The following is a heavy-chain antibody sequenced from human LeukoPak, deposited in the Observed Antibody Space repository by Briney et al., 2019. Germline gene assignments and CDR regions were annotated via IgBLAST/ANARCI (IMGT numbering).Heavy chain of an antibody. D-gene: IGHD3-10*01. CDR1: GFTFSSFS. CDR2: IRNTGGFT. Sequence: GGSLRLSCAASGFTFSSFSMSWVRQAPGKGLEWVSGIRNTGGFTYYRDSVKGRFTISRDNSKNTLYLQMNSLRAEDTAVYYCAKDCEWFGKRKSYYYYGMDVWGQGTTVTVSS. V-gene: IGHV3-23*01. J-gene: IGHJ6*02. CDR3: AKDCEWFGKRKSYYYYGMDV.